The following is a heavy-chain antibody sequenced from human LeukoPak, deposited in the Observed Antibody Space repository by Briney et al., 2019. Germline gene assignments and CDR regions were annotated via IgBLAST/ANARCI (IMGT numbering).Heavy chain of an antibody. CDR1: GGSISSSSYY. CDR2: IYYSGST. CDR3: ARQGGEDYYYYMDV. V-gene: IGHV4-39*01. J-gene: IGHJ6*03. Sequence: ASETLSLTCTVSGGSISSSSYYWGWIRQPPGKGLEWIGSIYYSGSTYYNPSLKSRVTRSVDTSKNQFSLKLSSVTAADTAVYYCARQGGEDYYYYMDVWGKGTTVTVSS. D-gene: IGHD3-10*01.